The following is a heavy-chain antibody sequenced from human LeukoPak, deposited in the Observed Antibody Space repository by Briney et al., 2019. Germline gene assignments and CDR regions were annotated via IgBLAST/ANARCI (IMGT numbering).Heavy chain of an antibody. V-gene: IGHV4-59*01. J-gene: IGHJ6*03. Sequence: PSETLSLTYNVSGGSIRGYYWSWIRRPPGKGLEWIGYIYSSGSTNYNPSLKSRVTMSVDTSKNQFSLKVSSVTAADTAVYYCARVFDSGSQAYFYYMDVWGKGTTVTIFS. D-gene: IGHD3-10*01. CDR2: IYSSGST. CDR1: GGSIRGYY. CDR3: ARVFDSGSQAYFYYMDV.